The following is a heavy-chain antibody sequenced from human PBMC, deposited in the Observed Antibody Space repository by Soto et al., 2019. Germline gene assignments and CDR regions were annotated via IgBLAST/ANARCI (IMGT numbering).Heavy chain of an antibody. CDR1: GGTFSSYT. CDR3: AAESYYESNGTKGRID. D-gene: IGHD3-22*01. V-gene: IGHV1-69*02. J-gene: IGHJ4*02. Sequence: GASVKVSCKASGGTFSSYTISWVRQAPGQGLEWMGRIIPILGIANYAQKFQERVTISWDMSTNTAYMDLSSLRSEDTAVYYCAAESYYESNGTKGRIDWGQGTLVTVSS. CDR2: IIPILGIA.